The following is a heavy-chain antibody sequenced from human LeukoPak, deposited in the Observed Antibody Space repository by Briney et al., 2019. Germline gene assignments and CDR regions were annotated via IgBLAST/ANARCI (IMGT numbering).Heavy chain of an antibody. CDR1: GFTFSSYA. J-gene: IGHJ6*03. Sequence: GGSLRLSCAASGFTFSSYAMHWVRQAPGKGLEWVAVISYDGSNKYYADSVKGRFTISRDNSKNTLYLQMNSLRAEDTAVYYCARALPIREYQLLSPYYMDVWGKGTTVTVSS. D-gene: IGHD2-2*01. V-gene: IGHV3-30-3*01. CDR3: ARALPIREYQLLSPYYMDV. CDR2: ISYDGSNK.